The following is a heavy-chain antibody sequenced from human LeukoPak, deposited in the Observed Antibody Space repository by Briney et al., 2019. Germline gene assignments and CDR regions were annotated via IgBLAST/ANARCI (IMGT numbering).Heavy chain of an antibody. CDR2: INPSGGST. V-gene: IGHV1-46*01. CDR1: GYTFTHYY. D-gene: IGHD2-15*01. CDR3: ARDKGVVAAYY. J-gene: IGHJ4*02. Sequence: ASVKVSCKASGYTFTHYYIHWVRQAPGQGLEWMGIINPSGGSTSYAQKFQGRVTITADESTSTAYMELSSLRSEDTAVYYCARDKGVVAAYYWGQGTLVTVSS.